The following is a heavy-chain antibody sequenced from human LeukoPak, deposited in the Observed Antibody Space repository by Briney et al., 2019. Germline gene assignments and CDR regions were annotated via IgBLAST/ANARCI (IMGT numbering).Heavy chain of an antibody. CDR2: ISAYNGNT. CDR1: GYTFTSYA. V-gene: IGHV1-18*01. CDR3: AREYMITFGGVIAADY. Sequence: ASVKVSCKASGYTFTSYAMNWVRQAPGQGLEWMGWISAYNGNTNYAQKLQGRVTMTTDTSTSTAYMELRSLRSDDTAVYYCAREYMITFGGVIAADYWGQGTLVTVSS. D-gene: IGHD3-16*02. J-gene: IGHJ4*02.